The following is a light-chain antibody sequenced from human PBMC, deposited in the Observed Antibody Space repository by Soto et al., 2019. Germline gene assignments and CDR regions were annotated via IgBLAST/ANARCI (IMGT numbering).Light chain of an antibody. V-gene: IGKV3-11*01. CDR3: QQRSNWLWT. J-gene: IGKJ1*01. CDR1: QSVSSY. CDR2: DAS. Sequence: EIVLTQSPAPLSLSPGERATLSCRASQSVSSYLAWYQRKPGQAPRLLIYDASNRATGIPARFSGSGSGTDFTLTISSLEPEDFAVYYCQQRSNWLWTFGQGTKVDIK.